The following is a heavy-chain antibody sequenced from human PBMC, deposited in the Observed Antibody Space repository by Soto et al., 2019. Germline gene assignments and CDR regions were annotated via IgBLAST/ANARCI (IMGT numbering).Heavy chain of an antibody. D-gene: IGHD3-22*01. Sequence: EVQLLESGGGLVQPGGSLRLSCAASGFTFSSYAMSWVRQAPGKGLEWVSVVSGSGGTTYYADSVKGRFTISRDNSKNTVYLQMNSLRDDDTAVYYCARASSASAYLDYWGQGTLVTDSS. V-gene: IGHV3-23*01. J-gene: IGHJ4*02. CDR2: VSGSGGTT. CDR3: ARASSASAYLDY. CDR1: GFTFSSYA.